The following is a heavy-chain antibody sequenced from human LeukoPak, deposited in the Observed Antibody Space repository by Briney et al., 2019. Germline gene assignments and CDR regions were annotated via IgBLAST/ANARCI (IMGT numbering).Heavy chain of an antibody. J-gene: IGHJ4*02. V-gene: IGHV3-23*01. D-gene: IGHD3-10*01. Sequence: GGSLRLSCAASRFTFSNAWMNWVRQAPGKGLEWVSSISGSGGSTYSADSVKGRFTISRDSSKNTLYLQMNSLRAEDTAVYYCAKGARVGAGKYYFDYWGQGTLVTVSS. CDR2: ISGSGGST. CDR3: AKGARVGAGKYYFDY. CDR1: RFTFSNAW.